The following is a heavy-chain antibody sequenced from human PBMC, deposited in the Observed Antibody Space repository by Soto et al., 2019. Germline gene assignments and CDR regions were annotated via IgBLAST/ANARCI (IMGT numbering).Heavy chain of an antibody. CDR1: GVTVSSNF. J-gene: IGHJ3*02. CDR2: IYSGGST. CDR3: AREADYYDSSGDAFDI. V-gene: IGHV3-53*01. Sequence: GGSLRLSSAASGVTVSSNFMNWVRQAPGKGLEWVSVIYSGGSTYYADSVKGRFTISRDKSKNTLYLQMNSLRAEDTAVYYCAREADYYDSSGDAFDILGQGTMVT. D-gene: IGHD3-22*01.